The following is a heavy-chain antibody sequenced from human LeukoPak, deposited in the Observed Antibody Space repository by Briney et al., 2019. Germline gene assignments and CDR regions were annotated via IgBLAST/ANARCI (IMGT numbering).Heavy chain of an antibody. CDR2: MYNSGST. D-gene: IGHD6-19*01. CDR3: ARGIAVAGTVDYYYYGMDV. V-gene: IGHV4-59*01. J-gene: IGHJ6*02. Sequence: SETLSLTCTVSGGSISSYYWSWIRQPPGKGLEWIGYMYNSGSTNYNPSLKSRVTISIDTSKNQFSLKLSSVTAADTAVYYCARGIAVAGTVDYYYYGMDVWGQGATVTVSS. CDR1: GGSISSYY.